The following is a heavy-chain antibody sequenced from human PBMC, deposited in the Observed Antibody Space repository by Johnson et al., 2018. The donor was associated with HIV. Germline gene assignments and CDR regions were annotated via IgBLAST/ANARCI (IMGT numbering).Heavy chain of an antibody. J-gene: IGHJ3*02. Sequence: MQLVESGGGVVRPGGSLRLSCAASGFTFDDYGMSWVRQAPGKGLEWVSVIYTGGSTYYADSVRGSFTISRDNSKNTLFLQMNSLRAEDTAVYYCARTTLRFLDRGDDAFDIWGQGTMVTVSS. CDR2: IYTGGST. CDR3: ARTTLRFLDRGDDAFDI. CDR1: GFTFDDYG. V-gene: IGHV3-66*01. D-gene: IGHD3-3*01.